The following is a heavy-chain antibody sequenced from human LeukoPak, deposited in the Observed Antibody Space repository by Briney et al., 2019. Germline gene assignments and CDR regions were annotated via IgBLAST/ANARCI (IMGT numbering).Heavy chain of an antibody. V-gene: IGHV3-64*01. J-gene: IGHJ2*01. CDR1: GFTFSSYA. D-gene: IGHD1-7*01. Sequence: GGSLRLSCAASGFTFSSYAMHWVRQAPGQGLEYVSAISSNGGSTYYANSVKGRFTISRDNSKNTLYLQMGSLRIEDMAVYYCASSPPTGTTWYFDLWGRGTLVTVSS. CDR2: ISSNGGST. CDR3: ASSPPTGTTWYFDL.